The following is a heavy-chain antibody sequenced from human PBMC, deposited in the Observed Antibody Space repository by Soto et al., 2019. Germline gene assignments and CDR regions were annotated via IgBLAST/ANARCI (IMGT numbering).Heavy chain of an antibody. Sequence: ASVKVSCKVSGYTLTELSMHWVRQAPGKGLEWTGGFDPEDGETIYAQKFQGRVTMTEDTSTDTAYMELSSLRSDDTAVYYCARDFSETAAEDAFDIWGQGTMVTVSS. CDR3: ARDFSETAAEDAFDI. J-gene: IGHJ3*02. V-gene: IGHV1-24*01. CDR2: FDPEDGET. D-gene: IGHD6-13*01. CDR1: GYTLTELS.